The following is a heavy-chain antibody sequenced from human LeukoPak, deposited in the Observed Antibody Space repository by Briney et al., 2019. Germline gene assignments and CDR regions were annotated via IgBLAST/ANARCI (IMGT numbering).Heavy chain of an antibody. CDR2: IIPIFGTA. CDR3: ARASITIFGVVYYYYYGMDV. Sequence: SVKVSCKASGGTFSSYAISWARQAPGQGLEWMGGIIPIFGTANYAQKFQGRVTITADESTSTAYMELSSLRSEDTAVYYCARASITIFGVVYYYYYGMDVWGQGTTVTVSS. CDR1: GGTFSSYA. V-gene: IGHV1-69*13. J-gene: IGHJ6*02. D-gene: IGHD3-3*01.